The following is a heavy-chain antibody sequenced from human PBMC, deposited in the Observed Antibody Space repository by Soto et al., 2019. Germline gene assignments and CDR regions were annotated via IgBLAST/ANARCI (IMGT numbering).Heavy chain of an antibody. Sequence: QVQLVESGGGVVQPGRSLRLSCAASGFIFSDYAMHWVRQAPGKGLEWVAVISYGGDNKYYADSVRGRFAISRDNLKNTVALQMISLNPEDTAVYHCAKARHSTSWYALEADFWGQGTLVTVSS. CDR2: ISYGGDNK. V-gene: IGHV3-30*09. CDR3: AKARHSTSWYALEADF. D-gene: IGHD6-13*01. CDR1: GFIFSDYA. J-gene: IGHJ4*02.